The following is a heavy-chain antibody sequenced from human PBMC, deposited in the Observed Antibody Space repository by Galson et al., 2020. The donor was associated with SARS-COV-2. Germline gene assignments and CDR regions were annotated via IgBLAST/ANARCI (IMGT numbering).Heavy chain of an antibody. CDR1: GGSISTYY. V-gene: IGHV4-59*08. J-gene: IGHJ6*02. D-gene: IGHD3-10*01. CDR2: IYYTGST. CDR3: ARQGTGARESYYYYGMDV. Sequence: ASETLSLTCTVSGGSISTYYWSWIRQPPGKGLEWIGFIYYTGSTNYNPSLKSRVTISLDTSKNQFSLNLRSVTAADTAVYYCARQGTGARESYYYYGMDVWGQGTTVSVPS.